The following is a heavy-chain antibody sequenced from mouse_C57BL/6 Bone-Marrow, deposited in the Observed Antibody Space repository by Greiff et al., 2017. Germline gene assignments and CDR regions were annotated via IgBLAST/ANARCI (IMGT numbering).Heavy chain of an antibody. J-gene: IGHJ3*01. CDR2: INPGSGGT. CDR1: GYAFTNYL. CDR3: ARSKNWDSWFAY. D-gene: IGHD4-1*01. Sequence: QVQLQQSGAELVRPGTSVKVSCKASGYAFTNYLIEWVKQRPGQGLEWIGVINPGSGGTNYNEKFKGKATLTAAKSSSTAYMQLSSLTSGDSAVYFCARSKNWDSWFAYGGQGTLVTVSA. V-gene: IGHV1-54*01.